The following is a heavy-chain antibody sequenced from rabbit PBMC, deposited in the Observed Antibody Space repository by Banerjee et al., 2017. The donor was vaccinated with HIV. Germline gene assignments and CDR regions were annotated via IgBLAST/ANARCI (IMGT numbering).Heavy chain of an antibody. J-gene: IGHJ3*01. CDR1: GFSFSSSGY. V-gene: IGHV1S40*01. Sequence: QSLEESGGDLVKPGASLTLTCTASGFSFSSSGYMCWVRQAPGKGLEWIGCIRNGDGSTYYASWAKGRFTISKTSSTTVTLQMTSLTAADTATYFCARDGASSSGYAPNFWGQGTLVTVS. D-gene: IGHD1-1*01. CDR3: ARDGASSSGYAPNF. CDR2: IRNGDGST.